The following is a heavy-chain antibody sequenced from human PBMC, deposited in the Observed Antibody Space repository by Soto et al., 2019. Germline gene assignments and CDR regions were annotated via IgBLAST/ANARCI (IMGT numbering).Heavy chain of an antibody. D-gene: IGHD3-22*01. V-gene: IGHV3-23*01. CDR2: ISGSGGTT. J-gene: IGHJ3*02. Sequence: GGPLRLSCAASRFTLRGYAMSWVRQDAGRGLEWVSAISGSGGTTYYADSVKGRFTISRDNSKNTLYLQMNSLRAEDTAVYYCAKETQTYYYDSRGNDASAIWGQGTMVTVSS. CDR3: AKETQTYYYDSRGNDASAI. CDR1: RFTLRGYA.